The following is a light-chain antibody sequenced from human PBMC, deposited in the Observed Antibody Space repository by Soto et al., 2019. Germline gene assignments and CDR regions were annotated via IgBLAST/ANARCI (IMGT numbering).Light chain of an antibody. CDR3: QQYGSSLWT. J-gene: IGKJ1*01. CDR1: QSVSSSY. Sequence: EIVLTQSPGPLSLSPGERATLSCRSSQSVSSSYLAWYQQKPGQAPRLIIYGASSRATGIPDRFSGSGSGTDCTLTISRLEPEDVAVYYCQQYGSSLWTLGQGTKVDI. V-gene: IGKV3-20*01. CDR2: GAS.